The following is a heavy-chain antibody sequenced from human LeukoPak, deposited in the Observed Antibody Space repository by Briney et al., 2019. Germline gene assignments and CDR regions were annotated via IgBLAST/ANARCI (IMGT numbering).Heavy chain of an antibody. V-gene: IGHV6-1*01. CDR1: GDSLSNGNPA. CDR3: ARDWEGRFLDY. D-gene: IGHD1-26*01. CDR2: TYYRSQWYN. J-gene: IGHJ4*02. Sequence: SQTLSLTCAISGDSLSNGNPAWNWLRQSPSRGLEWLGSTYYRSQWYNDYAVSVKSRITINPHTSKNQFSLQLNSVTPEDTAVYYCARDWEGRFLDYWGQGTLVTVSS.